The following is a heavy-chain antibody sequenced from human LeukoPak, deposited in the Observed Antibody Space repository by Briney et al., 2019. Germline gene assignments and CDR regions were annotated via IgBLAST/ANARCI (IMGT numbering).Heavy chain of an antibody. D-gene: IGHD3-22*01. J-gene: IGHJ4*02. CDR1: GGSISSYY. CDR2: IYSSGST. Sequence: SETLSLTCTVSGGSISSYYWSWIRQPAGKGLEWIGRIYSSGSTNYNPSLKSRVTMSVDTSKNQFSLKLSSVAAADTAVYYCARVYYYDSSGAFDYWGQGTLVTVSS. V-gene: IGHV4-4*07. CDR3: ARVYYYDSSGAFDY.